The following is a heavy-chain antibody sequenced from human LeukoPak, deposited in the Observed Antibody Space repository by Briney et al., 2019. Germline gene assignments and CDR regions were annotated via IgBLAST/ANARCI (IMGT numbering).Heavy chain of an antibody. D-gene: IGHD5-24*01. V-gene: IGHV1-69*13. CDR3: ASGDGYNYPFDY. CDR1: GGTFSSYA. CDR2: IIPIFGTA. J-gene: IGHJ4*02. Sequence: ASVKVSCKASGGTFSSYAISWVRQAPGQGLEWMGGIIPIFGTANYAQKCRGRVTITADESTSTAYMGLSSLRSEDTAVYYCASGDGYNYPFDYWGQGTLVTVSS.